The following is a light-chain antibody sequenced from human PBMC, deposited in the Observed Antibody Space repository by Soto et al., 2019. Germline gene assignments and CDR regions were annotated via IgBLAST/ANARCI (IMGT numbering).Light chain of an antibody. J-gene: IGKJ1*01. CDR2: GAS. V-gene: IGKV3-20*01. Sequence: EIVLTQSPGTLSLSPGEGATLSCRASQSISSTFLAWYQHKPGQAPRVLIYGASRRAAGIPDWFSGSGSGTDFTLTISRLEPEDFAVYYCQQYESSWTFGQGTKVEMK. CDR3: QQYESSWT. CDR1: QSISSTF.